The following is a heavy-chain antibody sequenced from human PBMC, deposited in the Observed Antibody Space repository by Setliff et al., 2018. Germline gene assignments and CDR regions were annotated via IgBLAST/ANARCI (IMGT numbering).Heavy chain of an antibody. V-gene: IGHV1-69*13. J-gene: IGHJ6*03. CDR3: AREGVDTRSSTDYRYYMDV. Sequence: SVKVSCKASGGTFTKYGISWVRQAPGQGLEWMGGTIPMFGTTNYARKFQGRVTIISDESTSTAYMQLSSLGSEDTAVYYCAREGVDTRSSTDYRYYMDVWGKGTMVTVSS. CDR1: GGTFTKYG. CDR2: TIPMFGTT. D-gene: IGHD5-18*01.